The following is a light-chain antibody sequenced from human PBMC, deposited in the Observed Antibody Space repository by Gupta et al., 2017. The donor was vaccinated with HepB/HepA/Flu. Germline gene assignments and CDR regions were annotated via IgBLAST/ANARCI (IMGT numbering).Light chain of an antibody. CDR1: QSISSY. J-gene: IGKJ2*04. CDR3: QQSYRTPCS. CDR2: AAS. Sequence: DIQMTQSPSSLSASVGDRVTITCRASQSISSYLNWYQQKPGKAPKLLIYAASSLQSGVPSRFSGSGSGTDFTLTISSLKPEDFATYYCQQSYRTPCSFGQGTKLEIK. V-gene: IGKV1-39*01.